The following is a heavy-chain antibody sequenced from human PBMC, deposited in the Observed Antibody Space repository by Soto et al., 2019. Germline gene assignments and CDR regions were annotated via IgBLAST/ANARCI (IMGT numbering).Heavy chain of an antibody. CDR1: GYTFTSYG. D-gene: IGHD1-1*01. J-gene: IGHJ6*02. V-gene: IGHV1-18*01. CDR2: ISAYNGNT. CDR3: ARELEGRVIYYYYGMDV. Sequence: GASVKVSCKASGYTFTSYGISWVRQAPGQGLEWMGWISAYNGNTNYAQKLQGRVTMTTDTSTSTAYMELRSLRADDTAVYYCARELEGRVIYYYYGMDVWGQGTRVTVSS.